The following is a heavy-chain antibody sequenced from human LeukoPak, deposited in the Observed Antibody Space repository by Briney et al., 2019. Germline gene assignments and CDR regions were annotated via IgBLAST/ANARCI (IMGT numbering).Heavy chain of an antibody. CDR2: IYTSGST. CDR3: ARVRVRRWSPRYMDV. CDR1: GGSISSGSYY. J-gene: IGHJ6*03. D-gene: IGHD4-23*01. V-gene: IGHV4-61*02. Sequence: SETLSLTCTVSGGSISSGSYYWSWIRQPAGKGLEWIGRIYTSGSTNYNPSLKSRVTISVDTSKNQFSLKLSSVTAADTAVYYCARVRVRRWSPRYMDVRGKGTTVTVSS.